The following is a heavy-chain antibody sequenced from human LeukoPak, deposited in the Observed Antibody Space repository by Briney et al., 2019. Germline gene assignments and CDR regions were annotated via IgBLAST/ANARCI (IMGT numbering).Heavy chain of an antibody. CDR1: GGSFSGYY. V-gene: IGHV4-34*01. Sequence: KPSETLSLTCAVYGGSFSGYYWSWIRQPPGKGMEWMGEINHSGSTNYNPSLKSRVTISVDTSRNQLYLNLTSVTAADTPGYCCSRVRLPPYYYYYYYMDVWGKGTTVTVSS. J-gene: IGHJ6*03. D-gene: IGHD5-18*01. CDR2: INHSGST. CDR3: SRVRLPPYYYYYYYMDV.